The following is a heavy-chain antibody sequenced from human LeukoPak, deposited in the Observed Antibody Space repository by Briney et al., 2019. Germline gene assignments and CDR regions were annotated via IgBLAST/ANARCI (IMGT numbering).Heavy chain of an antibody. CDR1: GGSISSGGYY. D-gene: IGHD3-10*01. V-gene: IGHV4-31*03. Sequence: PSQTLSLTCTVSGGSISSGGYYWSWIRQHPGKGLEWIGYIYYSGSIYYNPSLKSRVTISVDTSKNQFSLKLSSVTAADTAVYYCASLNYYGSGSYYDFWFDPWGQGTLVTVSS. CDR3: ASLNYYGSGSYYDFWFDP. CDR2: IYYSGSI. J-gene: IGHJ5*02.